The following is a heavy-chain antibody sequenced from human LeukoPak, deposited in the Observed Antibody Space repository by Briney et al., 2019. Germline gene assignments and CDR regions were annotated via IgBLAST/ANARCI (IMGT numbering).Heavy chain of an antibody. CDR3: AKGSGSSCYSPCDY. Sequence: GGSLRLSCAVSGFTFSSYSMTWVRQAPGKGLEWVSYISSSSGTIYYADSVKGRFTISRDNSKDTLYLQMDSLRAEDTAVYYCAKGSGSSCYSPCDYWGQGILVTVSS. CDR2: ISSSSGTI. D-gene: IGHD2-15*01. J-gene: IGHJ4*02. V-gene: IGHV3-48*01. CDR1: GFTFSSYS.